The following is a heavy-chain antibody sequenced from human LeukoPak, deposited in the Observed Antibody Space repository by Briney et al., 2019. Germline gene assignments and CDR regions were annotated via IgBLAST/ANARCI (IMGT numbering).Heavy chain of an antibody. Sequence: SETLSLTCTVSGGSISNYHWSWIRQPAGKGLEWSGQIHTSGSTNYNPPLKSRVTMSIDTPENQLSLTIRSVTAADTAVYYCARRDISSGWSFDYWGQGTLVTVSS. D-gene: IGHD6-19*01. CDR3: ARRDISSGWSFDY. V-gene: IGHV4-4*07. J-gene: IGHJ4*02. CDR1: GGSISNYH. CDR2: IHTSGST.